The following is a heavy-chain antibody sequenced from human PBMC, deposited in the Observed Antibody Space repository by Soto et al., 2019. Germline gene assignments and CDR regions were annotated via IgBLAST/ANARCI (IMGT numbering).Heavy chain of an antibody. CDR2: ISHDGSNK. CDR3: AKDDSNRWYNYYAMDV. V-gene: IGHV3-30*18. J-gene: IGHJ6*02. Sequence: QVQLVESGGGVFQPGRSLRLSCAASGFTYYKYGMHWVRQAPGKGLEWVALISHDGSNKYYVDSVKGRFTIARDNSKNTVFLQMNSLRPEDTALYFCAKDDSNRWYNYYAMDVCGQGTTVTVSS. CDR1: GFTYYKYG. D-gene: IGHD3-22*01.